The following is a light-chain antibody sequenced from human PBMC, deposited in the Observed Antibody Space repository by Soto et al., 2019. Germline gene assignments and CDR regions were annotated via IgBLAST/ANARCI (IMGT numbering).Light chain of an antibody. V-gene: IGKV1-39*01. CDR3: QQSYSTPIT. CDR1: QTISYY. CDR2: TAS. J-gene: IGKJ5*01. Sequence: IQMTQSPSSLSASVGDRVTITCRACQTISYYLNWYQQKPGKAPKPLIYTASSLQSGVPSRFSGSGSGTDFTLTISSLHPEDFATYFCQQSYSTPITFGQGTRLEIK.